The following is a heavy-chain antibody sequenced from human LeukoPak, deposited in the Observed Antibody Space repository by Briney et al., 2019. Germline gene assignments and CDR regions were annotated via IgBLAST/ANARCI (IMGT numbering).Heavy chain of an antibody. V-gene: IGHV3-23*01. CDR3: TAQVYGDYGDVHY. CDR1: GFTFSSYE. Sequence: GGSLRLSCAASGFTFSSYEMNWVRQAPGKGLEWVSGISGGNSRSTYYADSVKGRFTISRDNSKNTLYLQMNRLRAEDTAIYYCTAQVYGDYGDVHYWGQGTLVTVSS. CDR2: ISGGNSRST. J-gene: IGHJ4*02. D-gene: IGHD4-17*01.